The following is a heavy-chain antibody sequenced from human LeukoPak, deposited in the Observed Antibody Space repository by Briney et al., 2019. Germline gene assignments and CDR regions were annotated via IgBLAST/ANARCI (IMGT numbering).Heavy chain of an antibody. D-gene: IGHD5-12*01. CDR3: ARDRQGYSGYVYYFDY. CDR2: IYTSGST. CDR1: GGSISSYY. V-gene: IGHV4-4*07. Sequence: PSETLSLTCTVSGGSISSYYWSWIRQPAGKGLEWIGRIYTSGSTNYNPSPKSRVTISVDKSKNQFSLKLSSVTAADTAVYYCARDRQGYSGYVYYFDYWGQGTLVTVSS. J-gene: IGHJ4*02.